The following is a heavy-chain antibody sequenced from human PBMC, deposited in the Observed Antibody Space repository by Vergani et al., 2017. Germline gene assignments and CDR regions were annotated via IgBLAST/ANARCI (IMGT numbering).Heavy chain of an antibody. CDR3: AKDISDTAMATGWFDP. J-gene: IGHJ5*02. V-gene: IGHV3-9*01. CDR1: GFTFDDYA. Sequence: EVQLVESGGGLVQPGRSLRLSCAASGFTFDDYAMHWVRQAPGKGLEWVSGISWNSGSIGYADSVKGRFTISRDNAKNSLYLQMNSLRAEVTALYYCAKDISDTAMATGWFDPWGQGTLVTVSS. D-gene: IGHD5-18*01. CDR2: ISWNSGSI.